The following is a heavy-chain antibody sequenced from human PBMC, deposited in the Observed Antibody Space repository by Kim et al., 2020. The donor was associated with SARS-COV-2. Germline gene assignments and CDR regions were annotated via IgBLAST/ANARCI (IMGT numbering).Heavy chain of an antibody. Sequence: GGSLRRSCAASGFTFSTFAMSWVRQAPGKGLEWVSTISDSGASTYYADSVKGRFTISRDNSKNTLYLQMNSLRAEDTAVYYCVKPSWDSGWIFDYWGQGTLVTVSS. CDR2: ISDSGAST. J-gene: IGHJ4*02. CDR1: GFTFSTFA. V-gene: IGHV3-23*01. D-gene: IGHD6-19*01. CDR3: VKPSWDSGWIFDY.